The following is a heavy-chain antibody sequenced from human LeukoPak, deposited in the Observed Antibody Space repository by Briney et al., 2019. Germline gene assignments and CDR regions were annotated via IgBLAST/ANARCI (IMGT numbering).Heavy chain of an antibody. CDR2: IRSTGDT. V-gene: IGHV3-48*01. Sequence: GGSLRLSCAASGFTFTTFAMHWVRQTPGKGLEWVSHIRSTGDTFYADSVEGRFTISRDNARNSLYLQMNSLRAEDTAMYYCARDAGNSGYGCDLWGQGTLVTVSS. D-gene: IGHD5-12*01. CDR3: ARDAGNSGYGCDL. J-gene: IGHJ5*02. CDR1: GFTFTTFA.